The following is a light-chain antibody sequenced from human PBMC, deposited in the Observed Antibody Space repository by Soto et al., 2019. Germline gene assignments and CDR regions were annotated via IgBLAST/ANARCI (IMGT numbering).Light chain of an antibody. V-gene: IGKV1-39*01. Sequence: DIQMTQSPSSLSASVGDRVTITCRASESISRHLNWYQQKPGKAPKLLIYAASSLQNGVPSRFRGGGSGIDFTLTISNLQPEDFATYYCQQSYTTLSITFGQGTRLEIK. CDR2: AAS. CDR1: ESISRH. J-gene: IGKJ5*01. CDR3: QQSYTTLSIT.